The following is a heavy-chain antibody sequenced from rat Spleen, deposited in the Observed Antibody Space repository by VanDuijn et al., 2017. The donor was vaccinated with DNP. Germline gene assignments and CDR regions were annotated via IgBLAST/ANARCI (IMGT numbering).Heavy chain of an antibody. CDR1: GFNFNDNW. Sequence: EVKLVESGGGLVQPGKSLKLSCAASGFNFNDNWMGWVRQAPAKGLEWVATISYNGGTPYYRDSVKGRFTISRDNAQSTLYLQMDSLRSEDTATYYCARHRTIMPYYYAMDAWGQGASVTVSS. J-gene: IGHJ4*01. D-gene: IGHD1-12*01. V-gene: IGHV5-29*01. CDR3: ARHRTIMPYYYAMDA. CDR2: ISYNGGTP.